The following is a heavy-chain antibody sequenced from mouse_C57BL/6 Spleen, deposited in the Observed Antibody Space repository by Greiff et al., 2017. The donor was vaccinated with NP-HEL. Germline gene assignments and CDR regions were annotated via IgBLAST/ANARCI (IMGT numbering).Heavy chain of an antibody. D-gene: IGHD1-1*01. CDR1: GFTFTDYY. CDR3: TRYTTVVLDY. J-gene: IGHJ2*01. CDR2: IRNKANGYTT. V-gene: IGHV7-3*01. Sequence: EVKVVESGGGLVQPGGSLSLSCAASGFTFTDYYLSWVRQPPGKALEWLGFIRNKANGYTTEYSASVKGRFTISRDNSQSILYLQMNALRAEDSATYYCTRYTTVVLDYWGQGTTLTVSS.